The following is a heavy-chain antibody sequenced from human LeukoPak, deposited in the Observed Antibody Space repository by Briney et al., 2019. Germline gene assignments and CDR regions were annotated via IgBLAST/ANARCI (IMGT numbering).Heavy chain of an antibody. D-gene: IGHD3-10*01. CDR1: GGSISSGGYY. V-gene: IGHV4-30-2*01. CDR3: ARGGSEFDY. J-gene: IGHJ4*02. Sequence: PSETLSLTCTVSGGSISSGGYYWSWIRQPPGKGLEWIGYIYHSGSAYYNPSLKSRVTISVDRSKNQFSLKLSSVTAADTAVYYCARGGSEFDYWGQGTLVTVSS. CDR2: IYHSGSA.